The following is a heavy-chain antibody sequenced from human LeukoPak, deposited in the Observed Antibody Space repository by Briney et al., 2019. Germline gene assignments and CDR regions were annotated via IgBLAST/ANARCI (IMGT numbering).Heavy chain of an antibody. CDR1: GFTFSSYV. CDR3: ARGRSPRGYYYGMDV. CDR2: ISSNGGET. J-gene: IGHJ6*02. D-gene: IGHD1-26*01. Sequence: GGSLRLSCAASGFTFSSYVMHWVRQAPGKGLEYVSAISSNGGETYYADSVKGRFTISRDNSKNALYLQMGSLRVEDMAVYYCARGRSPRGYYYGMDVWGQGTTVTVS. V-gene: IGHV3-64*02.